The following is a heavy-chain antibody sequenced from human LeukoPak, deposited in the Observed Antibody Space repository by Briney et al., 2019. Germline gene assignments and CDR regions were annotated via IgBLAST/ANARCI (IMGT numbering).Heavy chain of an antibody. D-gene: IGHD1-26*01. V-gene: IGHV3-7*01. CDR1: GFTFSSYW. CDR2: IKQDGSEK. Sequence: GGSLRLSCAASGFTFSSYWMSWVRQAPGKGLEWVANIKQDGSEKYYVDSVKGRFTISRDNSKNTLYLQMNSLRAEDTAVYYCAKDVGSRDAFDIWGQGTMVTVSS. CDR3: AKDVGSRDAFDI. J-gene: IGHJ3*02.